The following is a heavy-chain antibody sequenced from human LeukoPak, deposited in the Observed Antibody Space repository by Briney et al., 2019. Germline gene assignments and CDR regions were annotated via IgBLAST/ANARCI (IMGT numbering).Heavy chain of an antibody. CDR2: ISGSGGST. Sequence: GGSLRLSCAASGFTFSSYAMSWVRQAPGKGLELVSAISGSGGSTYYADSVKGRFTISTANSKNTLYLQMNSLRAEDTAVYYCAIDLTMVVTPVAFDYWGQGTLVTVSS. D-gene: IGHD4-23*01. CDR3: AIDLTMVVTPVAFDY. V-gene: IGHV3-23*01. CDR1: GFTFSSYA. J-gene: IGHJ4*02.